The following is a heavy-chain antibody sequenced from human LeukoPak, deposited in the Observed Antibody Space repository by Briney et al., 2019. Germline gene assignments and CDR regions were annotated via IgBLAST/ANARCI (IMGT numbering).Heavy chain of an antibody. D-gene: IGHD3-3*01. CDR1: GGSISSHY. CDR2: IYYSGST. Sequence: PSETLSLTCTVSGGSISSHYWSWIRQPPGKGLEWIGYIYYSGSTNYNPSLKSRVTISVDTSKNQVSLKLSSVTAADTAVYYCARGGGMGYDFWSGYYSPEFDYWGQGTLVTVSS. V-gene: IGHV4-59*11. J-gene: IGHJ4*02. CDR3: ARGGGMGYDFWSGYYSPEFDY.